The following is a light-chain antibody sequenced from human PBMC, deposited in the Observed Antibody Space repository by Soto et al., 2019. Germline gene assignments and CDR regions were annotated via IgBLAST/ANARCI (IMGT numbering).Light chain of an antibody. J-gene: IGKJ1*01. CDR1: QSLSSSY. V-gene: IGKV3-20*01. Sequence: EIVLTQSPGTLSMSPGERATLSCRASQSLSSSYLAWYQQKPGQAPRLLIYGASSRATGIPDRFSGSGSGTDFTLTISRLEPEDFAMYYFQQYGSSPRTFGQGTKVEIK. CDR2: GAS. CDR3: QQYGSSPRT.